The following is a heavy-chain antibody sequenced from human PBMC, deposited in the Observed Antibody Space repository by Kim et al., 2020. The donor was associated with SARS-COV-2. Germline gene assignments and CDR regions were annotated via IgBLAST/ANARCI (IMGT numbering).Heavy chain of an antibody. D-gene: IGHD6-19*01. J-gene: IGHJ4*02. V-gene: IGHV1-46*03. Sequence: ASVKVSCKASGYTFTNYLMHWVRQAPGQGLEWMGIINPSGGGPTYAQTFQGRVSMTRDTSTRTVYMELTSLGSEDTAVYYCTRGGSSGWYISFDYWGQGTLVTVSS. CDR2: INPSGGGP. CDR3: TRGGSSGWYISFDY. CDR1: GYTFTNYL.